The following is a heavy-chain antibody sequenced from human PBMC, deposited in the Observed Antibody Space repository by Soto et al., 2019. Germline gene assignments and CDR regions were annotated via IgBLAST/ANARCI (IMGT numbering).Heavy chain of an antibody. CDR3: ARDELWFGETHNGFGP. Sequence: QVQLVQSGAEVKKPGASVKVSCKASGYTFTSYYMHWVRQARGQGLEWLGIINPSGGSTSYAQKFQGRVTMTRDTSTSTVYMELSRLRSEDTAVYYCARDELWFGETHNGFGPWGQGNLVIVSS. V-gene: IGHV1-46*03. CDR1: GYTFTSYY. J-gene: IGHJ5*02. D-gene: IGHD3-10*01. CDR2: INPSGGST.